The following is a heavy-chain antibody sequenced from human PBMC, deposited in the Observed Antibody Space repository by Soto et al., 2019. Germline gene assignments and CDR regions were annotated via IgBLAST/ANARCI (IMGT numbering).Heavy chain of an antibody. D-gene: IGHD2-21*02. CDR1: GFSFTNFA. CDR2: IGASGDIT. CDR3: AKDDFTDRGDDYFDY. Sequence: LRLSCAASGFSFTNFAMSWVRQAPGKGLEWVAGIGASGDITWYAESVKGRLSISRDNSKNTLYLQLNSLRFEDTAVYYCAKDDFTDRGDDYFDYWGPGTLVTVSS. J-gene: IGHJ4*02. V-gene: IGHV3-23*01.